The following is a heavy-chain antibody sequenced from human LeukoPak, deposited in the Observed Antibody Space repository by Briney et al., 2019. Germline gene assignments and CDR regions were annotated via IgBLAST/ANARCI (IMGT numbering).Heavy chain of an antibody. V-gene: IGHV1-2*04. CDR3: ARDTQYSFGTFDS. J-gene: IGHJ4*02. D-gene: IGHD5-18*01. CDR2: INPNNGDT. CDR1: GYTFTNYY. Sequence: GASVKVSCKASGYTFTNYYMHWVRQTPGQGLEWMGWINPNNGDTNYAQKFQAWVTMTRDTSISTAFMELSRLRSDDTAVYYCARDTQYSFGTFDSWGQGTLVTVS.